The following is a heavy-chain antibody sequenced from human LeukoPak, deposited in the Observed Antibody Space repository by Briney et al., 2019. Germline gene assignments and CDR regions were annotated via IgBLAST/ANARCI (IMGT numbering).Heavy chain of an antibody. D-gene: IGHD5-24*01. CDR2: ISRSGAYT. CDR3: ARVAEMAAFDY. Sequence: GGSLRLSCAASGFTFSSYGMHWVRQAPGKGLEFVSAISRSGAYTHYATSVKGRFTISRDNSKNTLYLQMGSLRADDMAVYYCARVAEMAAFDYWGQGTLVTVSS. V-gene: IGHV3-64*01. J-gene: IGHJ4*02. CDR1: GFTFSSYG.